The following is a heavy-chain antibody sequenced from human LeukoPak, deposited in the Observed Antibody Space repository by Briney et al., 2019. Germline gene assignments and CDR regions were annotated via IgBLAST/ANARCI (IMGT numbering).Heavy chain of an antibody. CDR1: GFTFSSYD. J-gene: IGHJ4*02. V-gene: IGHV3-13*01. Sequence: GGSLRLSCAASGFTFSSYDMHWVRQATGKGLEWVSGIGTAGDIYYPGSVKGRFTISRDNAKNTVYLQMNSLRVEDTAVYYCVRIGYLGIRYFDWGQGTLVTVSS. D-gene: IGHD3-9*01. CDR3: VRIGYLGIRYFD. CDR2: IGTAGDI.